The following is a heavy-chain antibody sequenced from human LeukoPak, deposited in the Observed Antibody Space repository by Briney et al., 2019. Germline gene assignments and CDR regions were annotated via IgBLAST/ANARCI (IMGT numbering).Heavy chain of an antibody. CDR2: INQDGDRE. CDR3: ATTFPYCSDGTCAL. CDR1: GITFSRYW. J-gene: IGHJ4*02. V-gene: IGHV3-7*01. Sequence: GGSLRLSCTVSGITFSRYWMSWVRQAPGKGLEWVANINQDGDRENYVDSVKGRFSISRDNAKNSLFLQMHSLRAEDTAVYYCATTFPYCSDGTCALGGQGTLVTVSS. D-gene: IGHD2-15*01.